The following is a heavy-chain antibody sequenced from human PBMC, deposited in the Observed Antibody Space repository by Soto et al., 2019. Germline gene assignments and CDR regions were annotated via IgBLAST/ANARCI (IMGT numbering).Heavy chain of an antibody. Sequence: EVQLVESGGGLVQPGGSLRLSCAASGFTFSGYWMHWVRQAPGQGLVWVSRINSDGSSTSYADSVKGRFTISRDNAKNTLYLQMNSLRAEDTAVYYCARVMATIAAFDIWGQGTMVTVSS. CDR1: GFTFSGYW. D-gene: IGHD5-12*01. J-gene: IGHJ3*02. CDR2: INSDGSST. V-gene: IGHV3-74*01. CDR3: ARVMATIAAFDI.